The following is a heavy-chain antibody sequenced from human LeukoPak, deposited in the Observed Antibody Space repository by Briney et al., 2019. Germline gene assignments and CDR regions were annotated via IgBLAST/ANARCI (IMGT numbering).Heavy chain of an antibody. V-gene: IGHV3-23*01. D-gene: IGHD3-22*01. CDR3: ARQDPYYYDSSGPPRY. J-gene: IGHJ4*02. Sequence: GGSLRLSCAASGFTFSSYAMSWVRQAPGKGLEWVSAISGSGGSTYYADSVKGRFTISRDNAKNSLYLQMNSLRAEDTAVYYCARQDPYYYDSSGPPRYWGQGTLVTVSS. CDR1: GFTFSSYA. CDR2: ISGSGGST.